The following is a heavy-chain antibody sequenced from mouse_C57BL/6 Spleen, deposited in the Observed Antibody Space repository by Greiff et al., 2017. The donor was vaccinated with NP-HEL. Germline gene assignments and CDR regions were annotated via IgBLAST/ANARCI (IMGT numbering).Heavy chain of an antibody. V-gene: IGHV1-82*01. CDR1: GYAFSSSW. D-gene: IGHD2-2*01. CDR3: AISVWLRRSYWYFDV. Sequence: VKLQESGPELVKPGASVKISCKASGYAFSSSWMNWVKQRPGKGLEWIGRIYPGDGDTNYNGKFKGKATLTADKSSSTAYMQLSSLTSEDSAVYFCAISVWLRRSYWYFDVWGTGTTVTVSS. CDR2: IYPGDGDT. J-gene: IGHJ1*03.